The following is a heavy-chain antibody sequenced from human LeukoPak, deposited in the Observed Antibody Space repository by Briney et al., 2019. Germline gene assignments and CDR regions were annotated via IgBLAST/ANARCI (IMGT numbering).Heavy chain of an antibody. J-gene: IGHJ4*02. D-gene: IGHD3-10*01. Sequence: GGSLRLSCAASGFTFSSYAMSWVRQAPGKGLEWVSSISSSSSYIYYADSVKGRFTISRDNAKNSLYLQMNSLRAEDTAVYYCARDQYGSGSDYWGQGTLVTVSS. CDR3: ARDQYGSGSDY. V-gene: IGHV3-21*01. CDR2: ISSSSSYI. CDR1: GFTFSSYA.